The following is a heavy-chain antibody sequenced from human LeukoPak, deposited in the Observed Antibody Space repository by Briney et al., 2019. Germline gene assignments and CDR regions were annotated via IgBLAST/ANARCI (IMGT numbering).Heavy chain of an antibody. V-gene: IGHV3-49*04. CDR3: SRSGAGRDYFDY. CDR2: IRSKAYGGTT. J-gene: IGHJ4*02. D-gene: IGHD6-13*01. CDR1: GFTFGDYA. Sequence: GGSLRLSXTGSGFTFGDYAINWVRQAPGKGLEWVGFIRSKAYGGTTENAASVEGRFAISRDVSKTIAYLQLNSLKTEDTAVYCCSRSGAGRDYFDYWSQGTLVTVSS.